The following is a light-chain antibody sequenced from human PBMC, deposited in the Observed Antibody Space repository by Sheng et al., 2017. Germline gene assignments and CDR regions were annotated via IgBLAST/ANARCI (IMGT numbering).Light chain of an antibody. CDR3: LQHHSSPYT. V-gene: IGKV1-17*03. CDR2: AAS. Sequence: DIQMTQSPSAMSASVGDRVTITRASQDINRFLAWFQKKPGKVPKRLIYAASSLQNGVPSRFSGSGSGTEFTLTISSLQPEDFATYYCLQHHSSPYTLGQGTDLEI. CDR1: QDINRF. J-gene: IGKJ2*01.